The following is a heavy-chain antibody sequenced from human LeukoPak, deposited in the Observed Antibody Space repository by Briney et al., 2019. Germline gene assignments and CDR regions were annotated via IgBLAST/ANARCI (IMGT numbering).Heavy chain of an antibody. CDR3: ATLDGYFDY. CDR1: GGSISSSSYY. D-gene: IGHD5-24*01. Sequence: SETLSLTCTVSGGSISSSSYYWGWIRQPPGKGLEWIGSIYSSGRTYYNTSLKSRVTISVDTSKNQFSLKLSSMTAADTAVYYCATLDGYFDYWSQGTLVTVSS. CDR2: IYSSGRT. J-gene: IGHJ4*02. V-gene: IGHV4-39*01.